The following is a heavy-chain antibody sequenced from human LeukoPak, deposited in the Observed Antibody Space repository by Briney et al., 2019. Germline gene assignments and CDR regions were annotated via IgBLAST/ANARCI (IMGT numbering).Heavy chain of an antibody. CDR2: IGISGTPI. CDR3: AREGMITFGGVIVPSAPDALDM. V-gene: IGHV3-48*03. CDR1: GFTFSTYE. Sequence: PGGSLRLSCAASGFTFSTYELTWVRQAPGKGLEGVSYIGISGTPIYYADSVKGRFTVSRDNAKNSLYLQMNSLRAEDTAVYYCAREGMITFGGVIVPSAPDALDMWGQGTVVTVSS. J-gene: IGHJ3*02. D-gene: IGHD3-16*02.